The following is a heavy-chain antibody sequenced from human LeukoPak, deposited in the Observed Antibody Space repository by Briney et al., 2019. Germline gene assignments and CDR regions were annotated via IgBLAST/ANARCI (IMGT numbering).Heavy chain of an antibody. CDR2: IYYSGST. CDR3: AVGDYGDPRSGF. Sequence: KTSETLSLTCTVSGGSISSYYWSWIRQPPGKGLEWIGYIYYSGSTNYNPSLKSRVTISVDTSKNQFSLKLSSVTAADTAVYYCAVGDYGDPRSGFWGQGTLVTVSS. J-gene: IGHJ4*02. CDR1: GGSISSYY. V-gene: IGHV4-59*01. D-gene: IGHD4-17*01.